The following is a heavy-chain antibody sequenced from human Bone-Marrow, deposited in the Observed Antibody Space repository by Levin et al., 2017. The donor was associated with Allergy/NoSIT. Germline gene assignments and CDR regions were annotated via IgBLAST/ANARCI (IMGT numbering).Heavy chain of an antibody. D-gene: IGHD3-22*01. Sequence: GESLKISCAASGFSFSRYAMHWVRQAPGKGLEWVAMIYYHGGYEYYAESVRGRFTISRDNSKNTLNLQMNSLRAEDTAVYYCVKDTYDSSGYFHGDHWGQGALVTVSS. V-gene: IGHV3-33*06. CDR2: IYYHGGYE. CDR1: GFSFSRYA. J-gene: IGHJ4*02. CDR3: VKDTYDSSGYFHGDH.